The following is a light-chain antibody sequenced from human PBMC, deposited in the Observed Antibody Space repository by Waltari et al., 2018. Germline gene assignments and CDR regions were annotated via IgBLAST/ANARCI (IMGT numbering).Light chain of an antibody. V-gene: IGLV1-40*01. CDR3: QSYDTSLSVV. J-gene: IGLJ3*02. Sequence: QSVLPQPPSVSGAPGPRVTISCPGSGSNIGAGYAVPWYQQLPRAAPKLLIYGSTSRPLGVPDRFFGSTSGTSASLAIIGLQAEDEADYYCQSYDTSLSVVFGGGTKVTVL. CDR1: GSNIGAGYA. CDR2: GST.